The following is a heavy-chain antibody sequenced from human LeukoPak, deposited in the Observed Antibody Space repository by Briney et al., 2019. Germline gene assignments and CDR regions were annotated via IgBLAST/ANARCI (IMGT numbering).Heavy chain of an antibody. Sequence: GGSLRLSCSASGFTFDTYAMTWVRQAPGKGLEWVSAISGGGGSTYYADSVKGRFTISRDNSKDTLYLQMNSLRDEDTAVYYCARDMTVGATDYWGQGTLVTVSS. CDR1: GFTFDTYA. CDR2: ISGGGGST. V-gene: IGHV3-23*01. J-gene: IGHJ4*02. CDR3: ARDMTVGATDY. D-gene: IGHD1-26*01.